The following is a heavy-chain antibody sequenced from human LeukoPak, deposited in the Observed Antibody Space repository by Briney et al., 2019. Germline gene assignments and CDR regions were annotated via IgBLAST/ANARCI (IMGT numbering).Heavy chain of an antibody. CDR2: IKQDGSEK. CDR1: GFTFSSYW. V-gene: IGHV3-7*01. CDR3: ARDLSFYGSSGSFDY. J-gene: IGHJ4*02. D-gene: IGHD3-22*01. Sequence: GGSLRLSCAASGFTFSSYWMSWVRQAPGKGLEWVANIKQDGSEKYYVDSVKGRFTISRDNAKNSLYLQMNSLRAVDTAVYYCARDLSFYGSSGSFDYWGQGTLVTVSS.